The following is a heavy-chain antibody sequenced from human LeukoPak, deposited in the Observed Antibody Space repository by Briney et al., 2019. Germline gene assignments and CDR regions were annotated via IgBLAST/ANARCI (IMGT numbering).Heavy chain of an antibody. D-gene: IGHD6-19*01. V-gene: IGHV4-59*01. CDR1: GGSISSYY. CDR2: IYYSGST. J-gene: IGHJ5*02. Sequence: PSETLSLTCTGSGGSISSYYWSWIRQPPGKGLEWIRYIYYSGSTNYNPSLKSRVTISVDTSKNQFSLKLSSVTAADTAVYYCAREAGLGAVNNWFDPWGQGTLVTVSS. CDR3: AREAGLGAVNNWFDP.